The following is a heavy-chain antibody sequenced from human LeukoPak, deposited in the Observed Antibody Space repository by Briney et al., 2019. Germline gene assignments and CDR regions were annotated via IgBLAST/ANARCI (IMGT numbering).Heavy chain of an antibody. V-gene: IGHV3-21*01. CDR2: ISSRSGYL. CDR1: GFTFSSYS. CDR3: TSSIGLDYYDRSGDNAYAFDV. D-gene: IGHD3-22*01. J-gene: IGHJ3*01. Sequence: PGGSLRLSCAASGFTFSSYSMNWVRQAPGKGLEWVSSISSRSGYLYYADSVKGRFTISRDNGENSLFLVMNSLRAEDTALYYCTSSIGLDYYDRSGDNAYAFDVWGQGTLVSVSS.